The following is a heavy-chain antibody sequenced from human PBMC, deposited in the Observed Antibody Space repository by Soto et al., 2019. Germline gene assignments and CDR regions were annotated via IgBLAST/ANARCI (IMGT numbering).Heavy chain of an antibody. CDR1: GYTFTNYW. Sequence: PGESLKISCKGSGYTFTNYWIGWVRQMPGKGLEWMGIIFPGDSDTRYSPSFQGQVTISVDKYINTAFLQWSSLKASDSAMYYCAGGRGAAYSSTWYVFEHWGQGTMVTVSS. CDR3: AGGRGAAYSSTWYVFEH. CDR2: IFPGDSDT. J-gene: IGHJ4*02. D-gene: IGHD6-13*01. V-gene: IGHV5-51*01.